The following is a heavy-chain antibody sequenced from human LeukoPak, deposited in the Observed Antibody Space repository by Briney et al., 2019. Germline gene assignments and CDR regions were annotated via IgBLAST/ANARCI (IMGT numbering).Heavy chain of an antibody. CDR3: ARDKSYYGSGSYPR. V-gene: IGHV3-72*01. D-gene: IGHD3-10*01. Sequence: GGSLRLSCAASGFTISDHYMDWVRQAPGKGLERIGRIRNKANSYRTEFAASVKGRFTLSIDDSKNSLYLQMNSLKTEDTALYYCARDKSYYGSGSYPRWGQGTLVTVSS. CDR1: GFTISDHY. CDR2: IRNKANSYRT. J-gene: IGHJ4*02.